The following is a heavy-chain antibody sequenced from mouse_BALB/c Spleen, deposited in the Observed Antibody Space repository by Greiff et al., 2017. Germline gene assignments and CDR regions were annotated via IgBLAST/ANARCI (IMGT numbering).Heavy chain of an antibody. V-gene: IGHV1-9*01. J-gene: IGHJ2*01. CDR1: GYTFSSYW. Sequence: QVQLQQSGAELMKPGASVKISCKATGYTFSSYWIEWVKQRPGHGLEWIGEILPGNGSTNYNEKFKGKATLTADTSSNTAYMQLSSLTSEDSAVYYCAREGGNSCDYWGQGTTLTVSS. CDR3: AREGGNSCDY. CDR2: ILPGNGST.